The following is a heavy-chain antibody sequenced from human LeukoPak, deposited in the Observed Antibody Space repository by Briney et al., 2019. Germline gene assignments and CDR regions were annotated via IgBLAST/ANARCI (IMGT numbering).Heavy chain of an antibody. CDR1: GYTFSGYY. V-gene: IGHV1-2*06. CDR3: ARETCSSTSCYYGMDV. J-gene: IGHJ6*02. Sequence: ASVEVSCKASGYTFSGYYIHWVRQAPGQGLEWMGRINPNSGGTNYAQKFQGRVTMTRDTSISTAYMDLSRLRSDDTAVYYCARETCSSTSCYYGMDVWGQGTTVIVSS. D-gene: IGHD2-2*01. CDR2: INPNSGGT.